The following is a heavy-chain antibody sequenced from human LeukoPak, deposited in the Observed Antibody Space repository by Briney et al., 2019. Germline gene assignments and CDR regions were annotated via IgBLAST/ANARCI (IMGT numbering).Heavy chain of an antibody. D-gene: IGHD4/OR15-4a*01. CDR3: ARRAGAYSHPYDY. J-gene: IGHJ4*02. Sequence: QPGGSLRLSCAASGFTFSSYAMHWVRQAPGKGLEYVSAISSNGGSTYYANSVKGRFTISRDNSKNTLYLQMGSLRAEDTAVYYCARRAGAYSHPYDYWGQGTLVTVSS. V-gene: IGHV3-64*01. CDR2: ISSNGGST. CDR1: GFTFSSYA.